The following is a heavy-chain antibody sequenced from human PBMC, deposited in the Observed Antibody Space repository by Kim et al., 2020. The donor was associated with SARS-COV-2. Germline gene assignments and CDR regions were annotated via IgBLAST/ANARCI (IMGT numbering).Heavy chain of an antibody. D-gene: IGHD1-26*01. V-gene: IGHV3-13*01. CDR3: ARFASGSSNDAFDI. Sequence: PGSVKGRFTISRENAKNSLYLQMNSLRAGDTAVYYCARFASGSSNDAFDIWGQGTMVTVSS. J-gene: IGHJ3*02.